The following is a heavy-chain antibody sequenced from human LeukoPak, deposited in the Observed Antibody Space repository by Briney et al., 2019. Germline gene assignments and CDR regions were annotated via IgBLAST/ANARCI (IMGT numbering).Heavy chain of an antibody. CDR2: IYYSGST. CDR1: GGSISSGGYY. Sequence: PSETLSLTCTVSGGSISSGGYYWSWIRQHPGKGLGWIGYIYYSGSTYYNPSLKSRVTISVDTSKNQFSLKLSSVTAADTAVYYCARAPKAYYYYIDVWGKGTTVTVSS. CDR3: ARAPKAYYYYIDV. J-gene: IGHJ6*03. V-gene: IGHV4-31*03.